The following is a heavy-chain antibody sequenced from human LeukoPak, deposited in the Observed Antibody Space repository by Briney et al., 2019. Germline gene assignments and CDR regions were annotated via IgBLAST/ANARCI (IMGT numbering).Heavy chain of an antibody. V-gene: IGHV4-30-2*01. CDR3: ARDLGITKAFDWVHYYYYGMDV. D-gene: IGHD3-9*01. CDR2: IYHSGST. J-gene: IGHJ6*02. Sequence: SQTLSLTCSVSGGSISSSGYYWNWIRQPPGKGLEWIRYIYHSGSTYYNPSLKSRVTMSIDTSKNQFSLKLTSVTAADTAVYYCARDLGITKAFDWVHYYYYGMDVWGQGTTVTVSS. CDR1: GGSISSSGYY.